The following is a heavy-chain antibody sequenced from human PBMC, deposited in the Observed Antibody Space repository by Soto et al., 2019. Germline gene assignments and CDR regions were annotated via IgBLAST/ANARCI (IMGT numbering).Heavy chain of an antibody. CDR1: GGTFSSYA. CDR3: TREGAGIAENYYLDY. CDR2: IIPIFGTA. D-gene: IGHD6-13*01. J-gene: IGHJ4*02. V-gene: IGHV1-69*13. Sequence: GASVKVSCKASGGTFSSYAISWVRQAPGQGLEWMGGIIPIFGTANYAQKFQGRVTITADESTSTAYMELSSLRSEDTAVYYCTREGAGIAENYYLDYRRQGTLVPVSS.